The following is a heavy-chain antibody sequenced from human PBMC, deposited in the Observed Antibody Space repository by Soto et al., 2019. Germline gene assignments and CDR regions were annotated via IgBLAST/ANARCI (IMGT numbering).Heavy chain of an antibody. V-gene: IGHV4-30-4*01. Sequence: QVQLQESGPGLVKPSQTLSLTCTVSGGSISSGDYYWSWIRQPPGKGLEWIGYIYYSGSTYYNPSLKSRVTIAVDTPKNQFSLKLSSVTAADTAVYYCAEYSGVLEFFDIWGQGTMVTVSS. CDR1: GGSISSGDYY. CDR2: IYYSGST. CDR3: AEYSGVLEFFDI. D-gene: IGHD5-12*01. J-gene: IGHJ3*02.